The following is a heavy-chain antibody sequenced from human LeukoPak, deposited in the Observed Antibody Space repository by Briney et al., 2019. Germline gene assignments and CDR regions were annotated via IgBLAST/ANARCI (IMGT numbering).Heavy chain of an antibody. J-gene: IGHJ4*02. CDR1: GFTVSSNH. CDR3: ASHSSSCYGFDY. CDR2: IYSGSST. Sequence: PGGALRLSCAASGFTVSSNHMSWVRQAPGKGLEWVSVIYSGSSTYYADSVKGRFTISRDNSKNTLYLQMNSLRAEDTAVYYCASHSSSCYGFDYWGQGTLVTVSS. D-gene: IGHD6-13*01. V-gene: IGHV3-53*01.